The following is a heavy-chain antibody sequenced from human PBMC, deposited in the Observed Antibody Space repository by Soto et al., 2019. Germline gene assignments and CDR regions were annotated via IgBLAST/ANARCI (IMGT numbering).Heavy chain of an antibody. D-gene: IGHD3-22*01. Sequence: PGESLKISCQGSGFDFTSHWITWVRLMPGKGLEWMGIVYPGDSETRYSPSFQGQVTISADKSTNTAYLQWTSLKASDTAMYYCAKTFYYDSGTYFKKTDYFDYWGQGTPVTVSS. CDR1: GFDFTSHW. V-gene: IGHV5-51*01. CDR3: AKTFYYDSGTYFKKTDYFDY. CDR2: VYPGDSET. J-gene: IGHJ4*02.